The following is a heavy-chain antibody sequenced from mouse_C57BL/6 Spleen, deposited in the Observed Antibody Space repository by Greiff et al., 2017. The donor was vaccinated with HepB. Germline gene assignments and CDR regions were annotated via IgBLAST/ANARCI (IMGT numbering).Heavy chain of an antibody. V-gene: IGHV1-7*01. Sequence: QVHVKQSGAELAKPGASVKLSCKASGYTFTSYWMHWVKQRPGQGLEWIGYINPSSGYTKYNQKFKDKATLTADKSSSTAYMQLSSLTYEDSAVYYCARYYYGSSYYFDYWGQGTTLTVSS. CDR1: GYTFTSYW. CDR3: ARYYYGSSYYFDY. CDR2: INPSSGYT. D-gene: IGHD1-1*01. J-gene: IGHJ2*01.